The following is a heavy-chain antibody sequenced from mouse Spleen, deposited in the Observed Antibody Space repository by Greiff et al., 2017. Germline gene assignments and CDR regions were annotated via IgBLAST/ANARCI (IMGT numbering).Heavy chain of an antibody. V-gene: IGHV3-2*02. Sequence: VQLKQSGPGLVKPSQSLSLTCTVTGYSITSDYAWNWIRQFPGNKLEWMGYISYSGSTSYNPSLKSRISITRDTSKNQFFLQLNSVTTEDTATYYCARSGYGNYRFAYWGQGTLVTVSA. CDR3: ARSGYGNYRFAY. CDR2: ISYSGST. CDR1: GYSITSDYA. D-gene: IGHD2-1*01. J-gene: IGHJ3*01.